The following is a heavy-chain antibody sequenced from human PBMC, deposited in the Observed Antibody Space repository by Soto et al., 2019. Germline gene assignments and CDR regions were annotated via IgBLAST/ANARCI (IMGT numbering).Heavy chain of an antibody. CDR2: IDPSDSYT. CDR1: GYSFTSYW. J-gene: IGHJ4*02. V-gene: IGHV5-10-1*01. Sequence: PGESLKIACKGSGYSFTSYWISWVRQMPGKGLEWMGRIDPSDSYTNYSPSFQGHVTISADKSISTAYLQWSSLKASDTAMCYCARIRSGGKPFDYWGQGTLVTVSS. D-gene: IGHD2-15*01. CDR3: ARIRSGGKPFDY.